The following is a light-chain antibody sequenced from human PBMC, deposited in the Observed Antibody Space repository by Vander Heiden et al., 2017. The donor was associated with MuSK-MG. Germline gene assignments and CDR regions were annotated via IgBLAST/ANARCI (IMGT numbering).Light chain of an antibody. Sequence: DIAITQSPASLAVSLAERATINCKSCQHLLYSYDKCTHLASYPQNPGQPPDLLIFWASTRQSGVPDRFSGSGSGTDFTLTISSLRAEDMTVYYCQKADGTPRTFGQGTKVEVK. CDR3: QKADGTPRT. CDR1: QHLLYSYDKCTH. V-gene: IGKV4-1*01. CDR2: WAS. J-gene: IGKJ1*01.